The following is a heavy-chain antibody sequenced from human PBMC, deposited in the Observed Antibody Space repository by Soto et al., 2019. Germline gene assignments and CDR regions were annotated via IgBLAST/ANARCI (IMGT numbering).Heavy chain of an antibody. Sequence: SVKVSCKASGGTFSSYAISWVRQAPGQGLEWMGGIIPISGTANYAQKFQGRVTITADKSASTAYMELSSLRSEGTAVYYCASGRYNLYDPSFDYWGQGTLVTVSS. CDR2: IIPISGTA. V-gene: IGHV1-69*06. D-gene: IGHD1-20*01. CDR3: ASGRYNLYDPSFDY. CDR1: GGTFSSYA. J-gene: IGHJ4*02.